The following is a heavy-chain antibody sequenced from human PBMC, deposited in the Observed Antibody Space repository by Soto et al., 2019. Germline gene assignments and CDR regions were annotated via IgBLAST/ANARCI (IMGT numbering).Heavy chain of an antibody. D-gene: IGHD3-10*01. CDR3: ARGGHYGSGSYYSDYGMDV. CDR2: IDPNSGRT. V-gene: IGHV1-2*04. J-gene: IGHJ6*02. Sequence: GASVKVSCKASGYTFTSYAMHWVRQAPGRRLEWMGWIDPNSGRTNYAQKFQGWVTMTRDTSISTAYMELSRLRSDDTAVYYCARGGHYGSGSYYSDYGMDVWGQGTTVTVSS. CDR1: GYTFTSYA.